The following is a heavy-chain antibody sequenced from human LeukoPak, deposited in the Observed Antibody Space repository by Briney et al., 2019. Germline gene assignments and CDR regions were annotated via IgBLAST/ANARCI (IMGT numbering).Heavy chain of an antibody. CDR3: AKTGLYSSSSRGYFDS. J-gene: IGHJ4*02. D-gene: IGHD6-6*01. CDR2: ISGSGITT. V-gene: IGHV3-23*01. CDR1: GFTFSNYV. Sequence: PGGSLRLSCAASGFTFSNYVMIWVRQAPGQGLEWVSSISGSGITTYYADSVKGRFTISRDNSKNTLYLQLSSLRAEDTAIYFCAKTGLYSSSSRGYFDSWGQGSLVTVSS.